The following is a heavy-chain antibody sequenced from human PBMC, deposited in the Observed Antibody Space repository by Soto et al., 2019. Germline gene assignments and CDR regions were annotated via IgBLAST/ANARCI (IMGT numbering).Heavy chain of an antibody. J-gene: IGHJ5*02. CDR1: GDSIGGYC. V-gene: IGHV4-59*01. D-gene: IGHD3-9*01. CDR3: ARSNYDILTGSRYNWFDP. CDR2: ILDSGSI. Sequence: SATRSLTSSVAGDSIGGYCWIWLRPPPGKGLEWIGYILDSGSINYNPSLKSRVTISVDPSKNQFSLKLRSVTAADTAVYYCARSNYDILTGSRYNWFDPWVQGTLVTVSS.